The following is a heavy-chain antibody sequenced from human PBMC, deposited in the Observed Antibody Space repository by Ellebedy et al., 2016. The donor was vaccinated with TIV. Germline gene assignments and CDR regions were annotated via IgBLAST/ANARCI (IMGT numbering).Heavy chain of an antibody. V-gene: IGHV4-4*07. CDR3: AGTPYYGSGTYYAFDY. CDR2: IYVSGGT. Sequence: GSLRLXCTVSGGSMSSFYWNWIRQPAGKGLGWIGRIYVSGGTNYNPSLKSRVTMSVDTSKNQFSLKLSSVTAADTAVYYCAGTPYYGSGTYYAFDYWGQGTLVTVSS. J-gene: IGHJ4*02. D-gene: IGHD3-10*01. CDR1: GGSMSSFY.